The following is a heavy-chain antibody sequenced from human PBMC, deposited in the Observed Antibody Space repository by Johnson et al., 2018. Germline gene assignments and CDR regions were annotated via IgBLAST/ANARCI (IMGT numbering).Heavy chain of an antibody. CDR3: STGTYSNAFDI. J-gene: IGHJ3*02. CDR1: DFTFSNAW. D-gene: IGHD1-1*01. V-gene: IGHV3-15*07. Sequence: VQLVQSGGGLVKPGGSLRVSCAASDFTFSNAWMHWVRQAPGKGLEWVGRIKSKTDGGTTEYAAPGKGRFTISRDDSKNTLNLQMNSLKSDDTAVYYCSTGTYSNAFDIWGQGTMVAVSS. CDR2: IKSKTDGGTT.